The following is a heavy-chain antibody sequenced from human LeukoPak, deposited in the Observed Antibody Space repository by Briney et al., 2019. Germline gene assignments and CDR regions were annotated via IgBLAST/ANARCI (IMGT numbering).Heavy chain of an antibody. CDR3: ARHGTRXXYSSXXYDX. Sequence: SETLSLTCTVSGGSISSSSYYWGWTRQPPGKGLEWIGSIYYSGSTYYNPSLKSRVTISVDTSKNQFSLKLTSVTAAVTAVFYCARHGTRXXYSSXXYDXWGQGTLVTVSS. V-gene: IGHV4-39*01. J-gene: IGHJ4*02. CDR2: IYYSGST. D-gene: IGHD6-19*01. CDR1: GGSISSSSYY.